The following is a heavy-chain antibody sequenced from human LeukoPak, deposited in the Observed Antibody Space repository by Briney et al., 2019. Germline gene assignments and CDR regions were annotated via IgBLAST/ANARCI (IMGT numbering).Heavy chain of an antibody. D-gene: IGHD2-15*01. V-gene: IGHV1-46*01. J-gene: IGHJ6*03. CDR1: GGTFSSYA. CDR2: INPSGGRT. CDR3: ARNAVVVAPSYYYYYMDV. Sequence: ASVKVSCKASGGTFSSYAISWVRQAPGQGLEWMGIINPSGGRTSYAQKFQGRVTMTRDTSTSTVYMELSSLRSEDTAVYYCARNAVVVAPSYYYYYMDVWGKGTTVTISS.